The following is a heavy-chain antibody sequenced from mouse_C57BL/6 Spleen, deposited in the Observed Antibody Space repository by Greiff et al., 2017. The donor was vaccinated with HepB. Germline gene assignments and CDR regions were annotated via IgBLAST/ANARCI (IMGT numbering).Heavy chain of an antibody. J-gene: IGHJ4*01. CDR3: ASSKSYYYGSSDEGNAMDY. CDR1: GYTFTSYW. Sequence: VQLQQPGAELVKPGASVKMSCKASGYTFTSYWITWVKQRPGQGLEWIGDIYPGSGSTNYNEKFKSKATLTVDTTSSTAYRKLSSLTSEDYAVYYCASSKSYYYGSSDEGNAMDYWGQGTSVTVSS. D-gene: IGHD1-1*01. CDR2: IYPGSGST. V-gene: IGHV1-55*01.